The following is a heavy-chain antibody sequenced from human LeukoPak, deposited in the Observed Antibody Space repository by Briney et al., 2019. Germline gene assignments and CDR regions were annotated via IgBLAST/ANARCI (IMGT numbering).Heavy chain of an antibody. CDR1: GFTFGSYS. CDR3: ARDDSDTAMVVDY. J-gene: IGHJ4*02. CDR2: ISSSSSYI. Sequence: SGGSLRLSCAASGFTFGSYSMNWVRQAPGKGLEWVSSISSSSSYIYYADSVKGRFTISRDNAKNSLYLQMNSLRAEDTAVYYCARDDSDTAMVVDYWGQGTLVTVSS. D-gene: IGHD5-18*01. V-gene: IGHV3-21*01.